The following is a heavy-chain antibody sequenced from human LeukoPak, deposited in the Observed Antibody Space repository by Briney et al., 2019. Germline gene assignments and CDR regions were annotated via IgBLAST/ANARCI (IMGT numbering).Heavy chain of an antibody. Sequence: PGGSLRLSCAASGFTFSNYAMTWVRQAPGKGLEWVSTISGSGGSAYYADSVKGRFTISRDNSKNTLYLQMNSLRAEDTAVYYCAKDPPEAYGDYGRGCLFYWGQGTLVTVSS. V-gene: IGHV3-23*01. CDR3: AKDPPEAYGDYGRGCLFY. CDR2: ISGSGGSA. CDR1: GFTFSNYA. J-gene: IGHJ4*02. D-gene: IGHD4-17*01.